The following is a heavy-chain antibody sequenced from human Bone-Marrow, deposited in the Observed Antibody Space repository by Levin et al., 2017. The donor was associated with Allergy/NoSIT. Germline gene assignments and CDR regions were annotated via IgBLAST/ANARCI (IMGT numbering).Heavy chain of an antibody. CDR3: ARERRGIAAHGDYYYMDV. Sequence: GASVKVSCKASGYTFTGYYMHWVRQAPGQGLEWMGRINPNSGGTNYAQKFQGRVTMTRDTSISTAYMELSRLRSDDTAVYYCARERRGIAAHGDYYYMDVWGKGTTVTVSS. V-gene: IGHV1-2*06. CDR1: GYTFTGYY. CDR2: INPNSGGT. D-gene: IGHD6-13*01. J-gene: IGHJ6*03.